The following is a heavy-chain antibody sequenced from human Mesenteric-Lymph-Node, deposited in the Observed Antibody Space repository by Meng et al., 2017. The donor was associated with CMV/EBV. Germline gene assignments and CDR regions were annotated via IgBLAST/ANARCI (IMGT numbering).Heavy chain of an antibody. CDR2: INHSGST. CDR1: GCFSGYY. CDR3: ARGRGTIFGVVIQNWFDP. Sequence: GCFSGYYWSWIRQPPGKGLEWIGEINHSGSTNYNPSLKSRVTISVDTSKNQFSLKLSSVTAADTAVYYCARGRGTIFGVVIQNWFDPWGQGTLVTVSS. J-gene: IGHJ5*02. D-gene: IGHD3-3*01. V-gene: IGHV4-34*01.